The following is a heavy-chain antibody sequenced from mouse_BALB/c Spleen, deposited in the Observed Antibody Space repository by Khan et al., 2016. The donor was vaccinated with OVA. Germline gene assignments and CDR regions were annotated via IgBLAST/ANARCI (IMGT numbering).Heavy chain of an antibody. CDR2: INPSTDYT. J-gene: IGHJ3*01. CDR1: GYTFTSYW. D-gene: IGHD1-1*01. V-gene: IGHV1-7*01. Sequence: QVQLKESGAELAKPGASVKMSCKASGYTFTSYWMHWVKQRPGQGLEWIGYINPSTDYTEYNQKFKDKATLTADKSSSTAYMQLTSLTSEDSAVYYCTNHCSSSAWLTYWGKGTLVTVSA. CDR3: TNHCSSSAWLTY.